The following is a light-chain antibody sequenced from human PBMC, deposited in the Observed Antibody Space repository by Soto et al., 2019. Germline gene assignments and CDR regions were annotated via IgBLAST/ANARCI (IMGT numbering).Light chain of an antibody. Sequence: QSALTQPASVSGSPGQSITIPWTVTSSDVGTYTLVSWYQQHPGKAPKLVIYEVNKRPAGVSKRFSGSKSGDTASLTISGLQAEDEADYYCSSYAGAITFYVFGTGTKVTVL. V-gene: IGLV2-23*02. CDR1: SSDVGTYTL. CDR2: EVN. J-gene: IGLJ1*01. CDR3: SSYAGAITFYV.